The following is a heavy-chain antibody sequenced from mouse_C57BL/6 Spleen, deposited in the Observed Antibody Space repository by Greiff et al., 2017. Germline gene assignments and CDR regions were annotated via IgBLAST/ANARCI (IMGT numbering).Heavy chain of an antibody. Sequence: QVQLQQPGAELARPGSSVKLSCQASGYTSTSYRLHLVKQRPIQGLVRIGNFDPSDSDTHYNQKFKDKATLPVDKSSSTAYRQLSSLASEDSAVYYCAKWYGAMDYWGQGTSVTVSS. D-gene: IGHD2-1*01. CDR1: GYTSTSYR. CDR3: AKWYGAMDY. J-gene: IGHJ4*01. CDR2: FDPSDSDT. V-gene: IGHV1-52*01.